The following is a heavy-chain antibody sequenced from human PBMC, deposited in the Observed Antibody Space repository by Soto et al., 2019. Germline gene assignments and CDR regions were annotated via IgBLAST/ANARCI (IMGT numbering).Heavy chain of an antibody. CDR1: GYTFTSYG. D-gene: IGHD3-3*01. CDR3: ARGFLELLSPSFDY. J-gene: IGHJ4*02. V-gene: IGHV1-18*01. CDR2: ISAYNGNT. Sequence: QVQLVQSGAEVKKPGASVKVSCKASGYTFTSYGISWVRQAPGQGPEWMGWISAYNGNTNYAQKLQGRVTMTTDTSTSTAYMGLRSRRTDDTAVYYWARGFLELLSPSFDYWGQGTLVTVSS.